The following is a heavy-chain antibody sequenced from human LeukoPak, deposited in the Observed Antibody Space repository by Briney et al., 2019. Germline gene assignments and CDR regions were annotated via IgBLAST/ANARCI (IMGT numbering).Heavy chain of an antibody. CDR1: SGSISTSNYY. Sequence: PSETLSLTCTVSSGSISTSNYYWGWVRQPPGKALEWIGNIFYSGSTYYSPSLKSRVTISLDTSRNQFSLKLSSVTAADTAVYYCARGSTMVRGVTTAYYYYYYMDVWGKGTTVTISS. D-gene: IGHD3-10*01. CDR2: IFYSGST. J-gene: IGHJ6*03. V-gene: IGHV4-39*07. CDR3: ARGSTMVRGVTTAYYYYYYMDV.